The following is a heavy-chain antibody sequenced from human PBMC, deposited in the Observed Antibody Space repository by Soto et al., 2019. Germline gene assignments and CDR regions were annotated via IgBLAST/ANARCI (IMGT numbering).Heavy chain of an antibody. D-gene: IGHD6-19*01. CDR1: GGSISSSSYY. CDR3: ARLRAVAGTMGYFDY. J-gene: IGHJ4*02. V-gene: IGHV4-39*01. CDR2: IKYSGST. Sequence: SETLSLTCTVSGGSISSSSYYWGWIRQPPGKGLEWIGTIKYSGSTYYNPSPKSRVTISVDTSKTQFSLKLSSVTAADTAVYYCARLRAVAGTMGYFDYWGQGTXVTVSS.